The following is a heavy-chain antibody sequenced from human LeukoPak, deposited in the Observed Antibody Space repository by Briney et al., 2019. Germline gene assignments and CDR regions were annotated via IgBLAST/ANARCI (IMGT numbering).Heavy chain of an antibody. CDR1: GFTFSSYG. D-gene: IGHD3-22*01. J-gene: IGHJ2*01. V-gene: IGHV3-30*19. CDR2: IWYDGSNK. CDR3: ARDFYDSSGYYLGAFDL. Sequence: GGSLRLSCAASGFTFSSYGMHWVRQAPGKGLEWVAVIWYDGSNKYYADSVKGRFTISRDNSKNTLYLQVNSLRAEDTAVYYCARDFYDSSGYYLGAFDLWGRGTLVTVSS.